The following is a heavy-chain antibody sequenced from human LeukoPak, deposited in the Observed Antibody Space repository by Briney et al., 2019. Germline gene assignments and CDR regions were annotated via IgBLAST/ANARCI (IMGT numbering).Heavy chain of an antibody. CDR1: GGSISSYY. CDR2: IYYSGST. V-gene: IGHV4-59*12. Sequence: SETLSLTCTVSGGSISSYYWSWIRQPPGKGLEWIGYIYYSGSTNYNPSLKSRVTISLDTSKNHFSLKLSSVTAADTAVYYCAREYYDGSGYYYVFDPWGQGTLVTVSS. CDR3: AREYYDGSGYYYVFDP. D-gene: IGHD3-22*01. J-gene: IGHJ5*02.